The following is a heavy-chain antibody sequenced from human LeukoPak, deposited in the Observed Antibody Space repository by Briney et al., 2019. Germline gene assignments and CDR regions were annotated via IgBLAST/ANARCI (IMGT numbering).Heavy chain of an antibody. V-gene: IGHV4-4*02. CDR2: IYHSGST. J-gene: IGHJ6*03. D-gene: IGHD1-14*01. CDR1: ADSISSGDW. CDR3: ARDSGTGEYRNYYYYMDV. Sequence: SGTLSLTCAVSADSISSGDWWSWVRQPPGKGLEWIGEIYHSGSTNYNPSLKSRVTISVDKSKNQFSLKLSSVTAADTAVYYCARDSGTGEYRNYYYYMDVWGKGTTVTVSS.